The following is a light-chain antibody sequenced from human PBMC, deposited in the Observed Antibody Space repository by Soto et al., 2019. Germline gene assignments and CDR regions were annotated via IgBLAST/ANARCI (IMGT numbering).Light chain of an antibody. CDR3: QQYNNWPPWT. CDR1: QSVNSN. CDR2: DTS. Sequence: ELVMTQSPATLSVSPGERATLSCRASQSVNSNLAWYPQKPGQAPRLLIYDTSSRATGIPARFSGSRSGTEFTLTISSLQSEDSAVYYWQQYNNWPPWTFGQGTKVEI. J-gene: IGKJ1*01. V-gene: IGKV3-15*01.